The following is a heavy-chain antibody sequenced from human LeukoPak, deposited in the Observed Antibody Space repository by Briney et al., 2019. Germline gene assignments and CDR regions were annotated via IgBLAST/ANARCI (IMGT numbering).Heavy chain of an antibody. CDR2: IIPIFGTA. CDR3: ARVDSSGWKFHYYYVMDV. Sequence: RASVKVSCTASGGTFSSYAISWVRQAPGQGLEWMGGIIPIFGTANYAQKFQGRVTITADESTSTAYMELSSLRSEDTAVYYCARVDSSGWKFHYYYVMDVWGQGTTVTVSS. D-gene: IGHD6-19*01. J-gene: IGHJ6*02. CDR1: GGTFSSYA. V-gene: IGHV1-69*01.